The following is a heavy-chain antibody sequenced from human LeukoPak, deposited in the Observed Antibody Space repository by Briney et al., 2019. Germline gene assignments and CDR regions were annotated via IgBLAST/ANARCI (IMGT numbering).Heavy chain of an antibody. D-gene: IGHD2-21*01. CDR2: INPSNGRT. Sequence: GASVTVSCKASGYTFTIYYIHWVRQAPGQRLEWMGIINPSNGRTSYAQEFQGRVTMTRDTSTSTVYMELSSLRSEDTAVYYCARDGDFDSWGQGTLVTVSS. CDR3: ARDGDFDS. CDR1: GYTFTIYY. V-gene: IGHV1-46*01. J-gene: IGHJ4*02.